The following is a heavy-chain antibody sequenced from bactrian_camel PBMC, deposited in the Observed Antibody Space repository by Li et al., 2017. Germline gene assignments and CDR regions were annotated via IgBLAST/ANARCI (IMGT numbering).Heavy chain of an antibody. CDR2: MYTGGGT. CDR1: GITWNSYC. V-gene: IGHV3S9*01. Sequence: HVQLVESGGGSVQAGGSLRLTCLASGITWNSYCMAWFRQVPGQEREGVASMYTGGGTYYADSVKGRFTISRDNAKNTVYLQMDSLKPEDTAVHYCVRVGGNSYRGGLWALDYWGKGTQVTVS. J-gene: IGHJ7*01. D-gene: IGHD2*01.